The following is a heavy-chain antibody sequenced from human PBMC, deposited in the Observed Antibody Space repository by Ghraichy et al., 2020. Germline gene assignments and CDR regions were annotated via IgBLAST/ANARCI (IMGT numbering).Heavy chain of an antibody. Sequence: GGSLRLSCAASGFIFSDFSMNWVRQAPGKGLEWVSSVSSSSRSIYYADSVKGRFTVSRDNSKNTVYLEMNSLRAEDTATYYCVKDMASTSTYVWFDPWGQETLVTVSS. CDR2: VSSSSRSI. J-gene: IGHJ5*02. V-gene: IGHV3-23*01. CDR3: VKDMASTSTYVWFDP. D-gene: IGHD2-2*01. CDR1: GFIFSDFS.